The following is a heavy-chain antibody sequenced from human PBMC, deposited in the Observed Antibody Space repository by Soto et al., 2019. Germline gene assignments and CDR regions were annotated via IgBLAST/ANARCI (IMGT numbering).Heavy chain of an antibody. D-gene: IGHD3-3*01. Sequence: GGSLRLSYAASGFTVSSNYMSWVRQAPGKGLEWVSVIYSGGSTYYADSVKGRFTISRDNSKNTLYLQMNILRAEDTAVYYCAGGPSWSGYYSPSGSYYYYGMDVWGQGTTVTVSS. CDR2: IYSGGST. J-gene: IGHJ6*02. CDR1: GFTVSSNY. V-gene: IGHV3-53*01. CDR3: AGGPSWSGYYSPSGSYYYYGMDV.